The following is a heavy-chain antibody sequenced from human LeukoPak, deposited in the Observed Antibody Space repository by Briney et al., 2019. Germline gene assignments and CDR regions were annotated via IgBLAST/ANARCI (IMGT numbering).Heavy chain of an antibody. CDR3: ARAPPRHYYDNTEYYFDY. Sequence: GGSLRLSCAASGFTFSSYSMNWVRQAPGKGLEWVSSISSSSSYIYYADSVKGRFTISRDNAKSSLFLQMNSLRAEDSAVYYCARAPPRHYYDNTEYYFDYWGQGTLVTVSS. J-gene: IGHJ4*02. CDR1: GFTFSSYS. CDR2: ISSSSSYI. V-gene: IGHV3-21*01. D-gene: IGHD3-22*01.